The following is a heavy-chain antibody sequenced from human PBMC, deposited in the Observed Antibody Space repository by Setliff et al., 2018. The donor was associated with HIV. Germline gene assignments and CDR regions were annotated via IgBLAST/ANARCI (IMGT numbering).Heavy chain of an antibody. CDR3: ASRVYYYDSSGYLREEGFDP. Sequence: SETLSLTCAVYGGPFSGNYWSWIRQPPGKGLEWIGEINHSGSTKYNPSLKSRVTISVDTSKNQFSLKLSSVTAADAAVYYCASRVYYYDSSGYLREEGFDPWGQGTLVTVSS. V-gene: IGHV4-34*01. J-gene: IGHJ5*02. CDR2: INHSGST. D-gene: IGHD3-22*01. CDR1: GGPFSGNY.